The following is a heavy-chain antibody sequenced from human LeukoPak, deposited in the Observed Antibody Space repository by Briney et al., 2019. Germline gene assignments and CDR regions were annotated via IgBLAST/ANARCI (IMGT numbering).Heavy chain of an antibody. Sequence: GGPLRLSCAASGFTGSSSYMAWVRRAPGGGLECVSIIYIGGNTFLADLVKGRFTIARASSKKILYLQMNSLRAEDTAVYFCARRSVVIRVILVGFHKEAFYFDSWGQGALVTVSS. V-gene: IGHV3-53*01. CDR1: GFTGSSSY. J-gene: IGHJ4*02. CDR3: ARRSVVIRVILVGFHKEAFYFDS. D-gene: IGHD3-22*01. CDR2: IYIGGNT.